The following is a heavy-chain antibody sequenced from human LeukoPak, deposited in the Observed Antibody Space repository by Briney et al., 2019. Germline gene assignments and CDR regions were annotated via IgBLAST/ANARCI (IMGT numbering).Heavy chain of an antibody. D-gene: IGHD3-22*01. CDR2: IIPIFGTA. CDR3: ATSMIVVVESGYYYYMDV. J-gene: IGHJ6*03. Sequence: ASVKVSCKASGGTFSSYAISWVRQAPGQGLEWMGGIIPIFGTANYAQKFQGRVTITTDESTSTAYMELSSLRSEDTAVHYCATSMIVVVESGYYYYMDVWGKGTTVTVSS. V-gene: IGHV1-69*05. CDR1: GGTFSSYA.